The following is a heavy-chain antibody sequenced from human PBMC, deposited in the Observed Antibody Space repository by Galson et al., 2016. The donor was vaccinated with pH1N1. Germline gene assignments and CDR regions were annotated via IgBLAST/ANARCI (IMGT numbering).Heavy chain of an antibody. D-gene: IGHD1-1*01. Sequence: SLRLSCAASTFTFSLYWMSWVRQAPGKGLEWMANIKPDGSEIYYVASVKGRFTISRDSANRSLYLQMNSLRDEDTAVYYCAREKLERRGGYFYGMDVWGQGTTVTVSS. J-gene: IGHJ6*02. CDR2: IKPDGSEI. CDR1: TFTFSLYW. CDR3: AREKLERRGGYFYGMDV. V-gene: IGHV3-7*01.